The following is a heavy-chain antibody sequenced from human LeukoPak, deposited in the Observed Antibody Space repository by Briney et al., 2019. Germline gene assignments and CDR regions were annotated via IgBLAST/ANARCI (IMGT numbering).Heavy chain of an antibody. D-gene: IGHD1-14*01. V-gene: IGHV3-30*18. J-gene: IGHJ4*02. CDR1: GLTVSDFG. CDR2: ISEDGINK. Sequence: GGSLRLSCAASGLTVSDFGMHCVRQAPGKGLEWVAGISEDGINKYYADSVKGRFTISRDNSNNTLFLQMNSLRAEDTAVYYCAKDRETTASGTFDYWGQGALVTVSS. CDR3: AKDRETTASGTFDY.